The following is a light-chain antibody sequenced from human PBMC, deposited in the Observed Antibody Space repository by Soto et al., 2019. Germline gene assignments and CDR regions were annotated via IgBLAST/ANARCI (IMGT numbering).Light chain of an antibody. CDR1: ERISPW. CDR3: LQVNRFPRT. CDR2: AAS. Sequence: DIQMTQSPSSVSASVGDRVIITCRASERISPWLAWYQQKPGIAPKLLIYAASILQPGVPSRFSGSGSGTDFTLTITHLQPEDFATYFCLQVNRFPRTFGQGTKVEIK. V-gene: IGKV1-12*01. J-gene: IGKJ1*01.